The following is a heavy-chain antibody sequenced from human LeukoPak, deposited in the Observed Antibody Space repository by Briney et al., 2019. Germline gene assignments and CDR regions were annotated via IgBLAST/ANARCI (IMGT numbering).Heavy chain of an antibody. CDR2: IYYSGST. J-gene: IGHJ5*02. Sequence: KPSETLSLTCTVSGGSISSYYWSWIRQPPGKGLEWIGYIYYSGSTNYNPSLKSRVTISVDTSKNQFSLKLSFVTAADTAVYYCARSGQQLSPATWFDPWGQGALVTVSS. D-gene: IGHD6-13*01. CDR1: GGSISSYY. CDR3: ARSGQQLSPATWFDP. V-gene: IGHV4-59*01.